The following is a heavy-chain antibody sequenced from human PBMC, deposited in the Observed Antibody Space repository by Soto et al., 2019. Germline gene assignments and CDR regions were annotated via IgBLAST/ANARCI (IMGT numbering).Heavy chain of an antibody. D-gene: IGHD4-17*01. CDR3: ARAGGTTVTGLWHFDS. V-gene: IGHV3-33*08. J-gene: IGHJ4*02. CDR2: IWYDGTQK. CDR1: GFTFNTYS. Sequence: GGALRVSCEASGFTFNTYSMHWVRQPPGKGLEWLAAIWYDGTQKYYADSVKGRFIISRDNSKKTLYLEMNSLRAEDTAVYYCARAGGTTVTGLWHFDSWGQGTLVPVSS.